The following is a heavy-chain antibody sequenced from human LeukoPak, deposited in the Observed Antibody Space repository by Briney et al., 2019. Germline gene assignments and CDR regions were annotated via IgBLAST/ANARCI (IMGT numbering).Heavy chain of an antibody. CDR1: GGSISSYY. D-gene: IGHD6-13*01. Sequence: SETLSLTCTVSGGSISSYYWSWIRQPPGKGLEWIGYIYTSGSTNYNPSLKSRVTISVDTSKNQFSLKLSSVTAADTAVYYCARPMKRAAAFWFDPWGQGTLVTVSS. J-gene: IGHJ5*02. CDR3: ARPMKRAAAFWFDP. V-gene: IGHV4-4*09. CDR2: IYTSGST.